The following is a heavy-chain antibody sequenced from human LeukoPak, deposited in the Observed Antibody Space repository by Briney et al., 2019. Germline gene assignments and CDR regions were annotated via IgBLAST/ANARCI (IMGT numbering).Heavy chain of an antibody. V-gene: IGHV3-21*01. D-gene: IGHD2-2*01. CDR1: GFTFSNFN. CDR2: ISSSGYSI. CDR3: ARAELPATAGVY. Sequence: PGGSLRLSCAASGFTFSNFNMNWVRQAPGKGLEWVSCISSSGYSIYYADSVKGRFTISRDNAKNSLYLQMNSLRAEDTAVYFCARAELPATAGVYWGQGTLVTVSS. J-gene: IGHJ4*02.